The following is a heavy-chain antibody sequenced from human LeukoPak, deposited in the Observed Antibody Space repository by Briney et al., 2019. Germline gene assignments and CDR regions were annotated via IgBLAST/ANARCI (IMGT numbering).Heavy chain of an antibody. J-gene: IGHJ6*02. CDR1: GFTFSKHA. CDR3: ARGLPNYYGMDV. V-gene: IGHV3-21*01. Sequence: GGSLRLSCETSGFTFSKHALNWVRQAPGKGLEWVSSISSSGTYIYYADSLKGRFTISRDNAKNILSLQMSSLRTEDTAVYYCARGLPNYYGMDVWGQGTTVTVSS. CDR2: ISSSGTYI.